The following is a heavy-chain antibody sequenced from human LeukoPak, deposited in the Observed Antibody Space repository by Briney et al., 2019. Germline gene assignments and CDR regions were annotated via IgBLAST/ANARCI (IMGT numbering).Heavy chain of an antibody. J-gene: IGHJ4*02. V-gene: IGHV4-39*07. Sequence: SETLSLTCTVSGGSISSSNYYWGWIRQPPGKGLEWIGSIYYSGSTYYNPSLKSPVTISVDTSKNQFSLKLSSVTAAETAVYYCARDQDESSGYSDYWGQGTLVTVSS. D-gene: IGHD3-22*01. CDR3: ARDQDESSGYSDY. CDR1: GGSISSSNYY. CDR2: IYYSGST.